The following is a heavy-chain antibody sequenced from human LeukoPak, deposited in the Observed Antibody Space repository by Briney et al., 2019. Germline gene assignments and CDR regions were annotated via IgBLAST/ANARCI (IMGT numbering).Heavy chain of an antibody. D-gene: IGHD4-17*01. CDR2: ISGSGGST. J-gene: IGHJ4*02. CDR3: ARDYADYVGFFFFDH. CDR1: GFTFSSYA. Sequence: GGSLRLSCAASGFTFSSYAMSWVRQAPGKGLEWVSAISGSGGSTYYADSVKGRFTISRDNSKNTLYLQMDSLRAEDTAVYYCARDYADYVGFFFFDHWGQGTLVTVSS. V-gene: IGHV3-23*01.